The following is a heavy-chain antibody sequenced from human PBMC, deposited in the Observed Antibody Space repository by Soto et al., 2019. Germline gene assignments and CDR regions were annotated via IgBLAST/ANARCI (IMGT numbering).Heavy chain of an antibody. J-gene: IGHJ5*02. CDR1: GYTFTGYY. V-gene: IGHV1-2*04. Sequence: ASVKVSCKASGYTFTGYYMHWLRQAPGQGLEWMGWINPNSGDTNYAQKFQGWVTMTRDTSINTAYMELSRLRIDDTAVYYCAKGVPSIAVVGGGGDWFDPWGQGTLVTVSS. D-gene: IGHD6-19*01. CDR2: INPNSGDT. CDR3: AKGVPSIAVVGGGGDWFDP.